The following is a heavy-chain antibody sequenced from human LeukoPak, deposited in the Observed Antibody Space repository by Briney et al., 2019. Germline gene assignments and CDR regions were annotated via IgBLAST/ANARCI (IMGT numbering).Heavy chain of an antibody. J-gene: IGHJ3*02. CDR1: ACTFSFYA. CDR2: IIPIFGTA. V-gene: IGHV1-69*13. CDR3: ARGRTRTCCYRVAFYI. Sequence: SVNLSCTSAACTFSFYAICMAWQAPGQGLEWMGGIIPIFGTAYYAQKFQGRVTITADESTRTDYMELSSLRLENTAVYLCARGRTRTCCYRVAFYIWGQGTMVTVSS. D-gene: IGHD2-2*02.